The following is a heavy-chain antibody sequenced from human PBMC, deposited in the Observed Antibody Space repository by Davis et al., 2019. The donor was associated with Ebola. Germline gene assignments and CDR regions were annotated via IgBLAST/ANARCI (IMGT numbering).Heavy chain of an antibody. D-gene: IGHD6-13*01. CDR2: ISSNGGST. Sequence: PGGSLRLSCAASGFTFSSYAMHWVRQAPGKGLEYVSAISSNGGSTYYADSVKGRFTISRHNSKNTLYLQMNSLRAEDTAVYYCARGVIAARYGMDVWGQGTTVTVSS. J-gene: IGHJ6*02. CDR3: ARGVIAARYGMDV. CDR1: GFTFSSYA. V-gene: IGHV3-64*04.